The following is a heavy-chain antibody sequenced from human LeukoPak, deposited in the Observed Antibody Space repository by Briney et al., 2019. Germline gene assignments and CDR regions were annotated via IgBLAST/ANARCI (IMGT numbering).Heavy chain of an antibody. V-gene: IGHV4-31*03. CDR2: VYYSGST. J-gene: IGHJ4*02. Sequence: SETLSLTCTVSGGSISSGGYYWSWIRQHPGKGLEWIGYVYYSGSTYYNPSLKSRVTISVDTSKNQFSLELSSVTAADTAVYYCARAVQDPYYYDSSGYYSFDYWGQGTLVTVSS. CDR1: GGSISSGGYY. CDR3: ARAVQDPYYYDSSGYYSFDY. D-gene: IGHD3-22*01.